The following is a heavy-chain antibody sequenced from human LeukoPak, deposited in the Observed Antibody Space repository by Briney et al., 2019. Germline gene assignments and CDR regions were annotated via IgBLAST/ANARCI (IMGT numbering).Heavy chain of an antibody. Sequence: ASVKVSCKVSGYAFTRYGISWVRQAPGQGLEWMGWISAYNGNRNSAQKFQGRVTMTTDTSTSTVYMELRSLRSDDTAVYYCARDGGRNSLGYFDRWGQGTLVTVSS. CDR3: ARDGGRNSLGYFDR. V-gene: IGHV1-18*01. CDR2: ISAYNGNR. D-gene: IGHD4-23*01. CDR1: GYAFTRYG. J-gene: IGHJ4*02.